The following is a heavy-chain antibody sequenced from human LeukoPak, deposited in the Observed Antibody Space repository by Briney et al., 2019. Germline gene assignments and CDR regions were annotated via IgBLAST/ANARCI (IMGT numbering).Heavy chain of an antibody. CDR3: ARVSQYYYDSSGYLDY. D-gene: IGHD3-22*01. CDR1: GGSFSGYY. Sequence: PSETLSLTCAVYGGSFSGYYWSWIRQPPGKGLEWIGEINHSGSTNYNPSLKSRVTISVDTSKNQFSLKLSSVTAADTAVYYCARVSQYYYDSSGYLDYWGQGTLVTVS. J-gene: IGHJ4*02. V-gene: IGHV4-34*01. CDR2: INHSGST.